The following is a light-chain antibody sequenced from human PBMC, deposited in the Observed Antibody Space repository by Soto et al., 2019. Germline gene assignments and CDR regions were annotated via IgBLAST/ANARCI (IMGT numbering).Light chain of an antibody. V-gene: IGLV2-14*03. CDR1: SSDVGAFNH. J-gene: IGLJ2*01. CDR2: DVN. CDR3: SSISTISTCA. Sequence: QSALTQPASVSGSPGQSIAISCTGTSSDVGAFNHVSWYQQHPGEAPKLLIYDVNNRPSGVSDRFSGSKSGNTASLTISGLQADDEADYYCSSISTISTCAFGGGTKVTVL.